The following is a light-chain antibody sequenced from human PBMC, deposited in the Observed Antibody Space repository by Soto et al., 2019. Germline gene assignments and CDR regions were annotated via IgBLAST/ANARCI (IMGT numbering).Light chain of an antibody. CDR1: QSVSSN. V-gene: IGKV3-15*01. CDR3: QHYNNWPPWT. J-gene: IGKJ1*01. Sequence: EIVMTQSPATLSVSPGERATLSCRASQSVSSNLAWYQQKPGQAPRLLIYGASTRATGIPARFSGSGSGTEFTLTISSLQSEDFAVDYCQHYNNWPPWTFGQGNKVEIK. CDR2: GAS.